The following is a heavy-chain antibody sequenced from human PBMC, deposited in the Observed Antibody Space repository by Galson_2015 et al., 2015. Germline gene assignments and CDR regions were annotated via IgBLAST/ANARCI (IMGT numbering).Heavy chain of an antibody. Sequence: QSGAEVKKSGESLKISCKGSGYSFTSYWIGWVRQMPGKGLEWMGIIYPGDSDTRYSPSFQGQVTISADKSLSTAYLQWRSLKASDTAMYYCARQGAHSSGWFGVDYWGQGTLVTVSS. CDR3: ARQGAHSSGWFGVDY. D-gene: IGHD6-19*01. J-gene: IGHJ4*02. V-gene: IGHV5-51*01. CDR2: IYPGDSDT. CDR1: GYSFTSYW.